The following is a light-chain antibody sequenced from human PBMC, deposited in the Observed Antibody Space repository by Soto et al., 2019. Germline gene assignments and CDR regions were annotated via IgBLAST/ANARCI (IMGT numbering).Light chain of an antibody. CDR2: GAS. J-gene: IGKJ5*01. Sequence: EILLTQSPATLSLSPGERAALSCRASQSVSSYLAWYQQKPGQAPRLLIYGASNRATGIPARFSGSGSGTDFTLTIISLEPEDFAIYYCQHRSNWPPTFGQGTRLEIK. CDR1: QSVSSY. CDR3: QHRSNWPPT. V-gene: IGKV3-11*01.